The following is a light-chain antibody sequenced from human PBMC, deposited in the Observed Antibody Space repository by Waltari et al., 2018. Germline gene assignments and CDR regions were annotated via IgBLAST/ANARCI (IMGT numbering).Light chain of an antibody. J-gene: IGKJ1*01. CDR3: QQYNIYSPQA. CDR2: DAS. V-gene: IGKV1-5*01. CDR1: QTIDNY. Sequence: DIQMTQSPSTLSASVGDRVTNTCRASQTIDNYLAWYPQKPGEAPKVMIYDASTLETGVPSRFSGSGFGTDFSLTISSLQPDDFATYWCQQYNIYSPQAFGQGTKVEVK.